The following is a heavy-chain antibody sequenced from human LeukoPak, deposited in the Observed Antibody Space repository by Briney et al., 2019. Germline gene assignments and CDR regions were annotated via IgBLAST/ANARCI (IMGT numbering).Heavy chain of an antibody. CDR3: ASMEVVAASFDY. CDR2: IYTSGST. J-gene: IGHJ4*02. D-gene: IGHD2-15*01. CDR1: GGSISSYY. V-gene: IGHV4-4*07. Sequence: PSETLSLTCTVSGGSISSYYWSWIRQPPGKGLEWIGRIYTSGSTNYNPSLKSRVTMSVDTSKNQFSLKLSSVTAADTAVYYCASMEVVAASFDYWGQGTLVTVSS.